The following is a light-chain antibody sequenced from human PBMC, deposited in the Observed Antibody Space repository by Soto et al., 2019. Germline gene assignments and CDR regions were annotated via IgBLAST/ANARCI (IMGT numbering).Light chain of an antibody. CDR3: QHYGSSPWT. J-gene: IGKJ1*01. CDR1: QTVSGSY. V-gene: IGKV3-20*01. CDR2: DAS. Sequence: EIVLTQSAGTLSLSPGERATLSCRASQTVSGSYLAWFQQKPGQAPRLLIYDASTRAAGVPDRFSGSGSGTDFSLTIKRLEPEDFAVYYCQHYGSSPWTFGQGTKVEIK.